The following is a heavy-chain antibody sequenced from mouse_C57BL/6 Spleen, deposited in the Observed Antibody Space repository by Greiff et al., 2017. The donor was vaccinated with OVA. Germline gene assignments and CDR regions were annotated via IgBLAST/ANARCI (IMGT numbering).Heavy chain of an antibody. CDR2: ISYDGSN. D-gene: IGHD2-1*01. CDR3: YGTHYSMDY. J-gene: IGHJ4*01. Sequence: EVQLQESGPGLVKPSQSLSLTCSVTGYSITSGYYWNWIRQFPGNKLEWMGYISYDGSNNYNPSLKNRISITRDTSKNQFFLKLYSLTTEDTATYYCYGTHYSMDYWGQGTSVTVSS. CDR1: GYSITSGYY. V-gene: IGHV3-6*01.